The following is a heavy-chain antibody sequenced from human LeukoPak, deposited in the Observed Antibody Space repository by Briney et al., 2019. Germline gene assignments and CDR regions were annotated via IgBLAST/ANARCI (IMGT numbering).Heavy chain of an antibody. V-gene: IGHV4-34*01. CDR2: INHSGST. Sequence: SETLSLTWAVYGGSFSGYYWSWIRQPPGKGLEWIGEINHSGSTNYNPSLKSRVTISVDTSKNQFSLELSSVTAADTAVYYCARGRGSIFGVVKWGKIFDYWGQGTLVTVSS. D-gene: IGHD3-3*01. CDR3: ARGRGSIFGVVKWGKIFDY. J-gene: IGHJ4*02. CDR1: GGSFSGYY.